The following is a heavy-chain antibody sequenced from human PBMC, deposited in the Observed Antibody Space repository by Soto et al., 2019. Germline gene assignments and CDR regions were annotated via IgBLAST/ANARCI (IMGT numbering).Heavy chain of an antibody. V-gene: IGHV3-23*01. D-gene: IGHD6-6*01. Sequence: EVQVLESGGGLGQPGGSLRLSCAASGFTFSSYAMAWVRQAPGKGLEWVSFISGRGDRTYYADSVKGRFTISRDNSKNTLSLQMNRLRAEDTALYYCARGPYSDSSEWFDPWGQGTLVTVSS. CDR1: GFTFSSYA. CDR2: ISGRGDRT. CDR3: ARGPYSDSSEWFDP. J-gene: IGHJ5*02.